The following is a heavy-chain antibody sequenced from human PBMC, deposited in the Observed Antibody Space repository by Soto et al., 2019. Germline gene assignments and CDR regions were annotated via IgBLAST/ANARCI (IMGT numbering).Heavy chain of an antibody. J-gene: IGHJ3*02. Sequence: SETLSLTCTVSGSSINSSGYYWGWIRQPPGKGLEWIGSMCYGVSNYYSPSLKSRVTVSVDTSNNQFSLNLRSATAADTVVYFCVRDGGAVTYYYESSGYYGETHVAFDIWGEGKMVT. V-gene: IGHV4-39*07. D-gene: IGHD3-22*01. CDR2: MCYGVSN. CDR1: GSSINSSGYY. CDR3: VRDGGAVTYYYESSGYYGETHVAFDI.